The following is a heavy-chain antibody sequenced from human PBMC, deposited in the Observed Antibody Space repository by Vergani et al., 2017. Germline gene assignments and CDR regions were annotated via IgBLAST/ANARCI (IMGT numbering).Heavy chain of an antibody. D-gene: IGHD3-10*01. V-gene: IGHV4-38-2*01. CDR1: DSSIMTNPY. CDR2: IHHSGDT. Sequence: QVQLQESGPGLVKPSETLTLTCDVSDSSIMTNPYWGWFRQSPGKGLEWIGCIHHSGDTHYNSSLKRRVSISIVSSSKFSLSLTSVTAACTAIYYCARHLGSGGFFPSSYFYGMDVWDHGTTVTVSS. CDR3: ARHLGSGGFFPSSYFYGMDV. J-gene: IGHJ6*02.